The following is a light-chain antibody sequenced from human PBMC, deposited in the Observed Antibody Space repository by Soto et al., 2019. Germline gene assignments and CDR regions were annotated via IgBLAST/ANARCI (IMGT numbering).Light chain of an antibody. CDR3: QQYIDSPRT. Sequence: EIVLTQSPGTLALSLGDGATLSCRASQTVNRNYIAWYHQKPGQPPRLLIYGVSNRATGVPDRFSGGGSGTEFTLTIVSLEPDDFGTYYCQQYIDSPRTFGQGTRVEVK. J-gene: IGKJ1*01. CDR1: QTVNRNY. CDR2: GVS. V-gene: IGKV3-20*01.